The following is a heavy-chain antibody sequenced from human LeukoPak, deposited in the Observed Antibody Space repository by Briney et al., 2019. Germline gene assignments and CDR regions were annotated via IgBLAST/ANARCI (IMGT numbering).Heavy chain of an antibody. D-gene: IGHD2-15*01. CDR1: GLTFTDAW. J-gene: IGHJ4*02. Sequence: PGGSLRLSCAVSGLTFTDAWFRWVRQAPGKGLEWVGRIKSKTDGETKEYAAPVKGRFTISRDDSENTLYLQMNSLRIEDTALYYCATGDPQWSQWGQGALVTVSS. V-gene: IGHV3-15*01. CDR2: IKSKTDGETK. CDR3: ATGDPQWSQ.